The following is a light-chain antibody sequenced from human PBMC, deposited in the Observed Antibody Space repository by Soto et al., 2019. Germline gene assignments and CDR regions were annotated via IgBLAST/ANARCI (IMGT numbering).Light chain of an antibody. CDR3: QQRSNWPRQT. Sequence: EIVLTQSPATLSLSPGERATLSCRASQSVSSYLAWYQQKPGQAPRLLIYDASNRATGIPARFSGSGSGTALTLTISSLDPEDFAVYYCQQRSNWPRQTFGQGTKVEIK. CDR2: DAS. J-gene: IGKJ1*01. CDR1: QSVSSY. V-gene: IGKV3-11*01.